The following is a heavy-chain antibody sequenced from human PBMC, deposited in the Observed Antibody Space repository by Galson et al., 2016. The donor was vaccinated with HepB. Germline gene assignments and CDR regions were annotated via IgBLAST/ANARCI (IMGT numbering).Heavy chain of an antibody. D-gene: IGHD1-26*01. J-gene: IGHJ5*02. Sequence: LTCNVSIDSVSSGTYYWTWIRQPPGKGLEWIGYVHSRGSANYNPSLKSRVTISIDTSKNQFSLKLTSVTAADTAIYYCARGTLLWFDPWGQGSLVTVSS. V-gene: IGHV4-61*01. CDR1: IDSVSSGTYY. CDR3: ARGTLLWFDP. CDR2: VHSRGSA.